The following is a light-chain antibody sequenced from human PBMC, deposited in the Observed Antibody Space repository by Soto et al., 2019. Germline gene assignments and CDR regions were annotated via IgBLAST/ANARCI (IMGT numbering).Light chain of an antibody. CDR2: DVN. V-gene: IGLV2-14*01. CDR1: SSDVGGYNY. CDR3: SSYTSSSTLVV. Sequence: QSALTQPASVSGSPGQSITISCTGTSSDVGGYNYVSWYQQQPGKAPKLMIYDVNNRPSGVSNRLSGSKSGNTASLTISGLQAEDEADYYCSSYTSSSTLVVFGGGTKVTVL. J-gene: IGLJ2*01.